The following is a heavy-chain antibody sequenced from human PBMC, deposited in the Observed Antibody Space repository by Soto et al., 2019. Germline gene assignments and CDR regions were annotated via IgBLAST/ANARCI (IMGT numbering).Heavy chain of an antibody. J-gene: IGHJ4*02. CDR1: GYTFTNYY. V-gene: IGHV1-46*01. CDR2: VNPSNANT. D-gene: IGHD2-2*01. Sequence: ASVKVSCKASGYTFTNYYMHWVRQAPGQGLEWMGVVNPSNANTNYAQKFQGRVTMTRDTSISTAYMELSRLRSDDTAVYYCARSSYAEAYFDYWGQGTLVTVSS. CDR3: ARSSYAEAYFDY.